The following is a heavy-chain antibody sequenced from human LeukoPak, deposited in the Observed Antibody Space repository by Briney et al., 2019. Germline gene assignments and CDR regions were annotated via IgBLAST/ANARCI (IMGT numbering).Heavy chain of an antibody. V-gene: IGHV3-7*01. CDR3: ARVGENIVVVPATISRYYYYYYMDV. Sequence: GGSLRLSCAASGFTFSSYWMSWVRQAPGKGLEWVAHIKQDGSEKYYVDSVKGRFTISRDNAKNSLYLQMNSLRAEDTAVYYCARVGENIVVVPATISRYYYYYYMDVRGKGTTVTISS. CDR2: IKQDGSEK. CDR1: GFTFSSYW. J-gene: IGHJ6*03. D-gene: IGHD2-2*02.